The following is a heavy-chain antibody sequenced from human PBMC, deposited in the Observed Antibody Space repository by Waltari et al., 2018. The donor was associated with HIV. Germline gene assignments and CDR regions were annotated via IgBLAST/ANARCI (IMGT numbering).Heavy chain of an antibody. D-gene: IGHD3-16*01. CDR1: GFTFSSYA. CDR2: ISGSGGSR. J-gene: IGHJ3*02. CDR3: AKDWNDYVWGSAFDI. Sequence: EVQLLESGGGLVQPGGSLRLSCAASGFTFSSYAMSWVRQAPGEGLWWGSAISGSGGSRNSAESVKCRFTISRDNSKNTLYRQMNSLRAEDTAVYYCAKDWNDYVWGSAFDIWGQGTMVTVSS. V-gene: IGHV3-23*01.